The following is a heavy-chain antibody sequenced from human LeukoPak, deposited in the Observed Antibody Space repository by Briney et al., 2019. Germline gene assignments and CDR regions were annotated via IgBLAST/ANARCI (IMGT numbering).Heavy chain of an antibody. V-gene: IGHV1-46*03. J-gene: IGHJ5*02. CDR3: ASTSCYNCYWFDP. CDR2: INPSGGST. Sequence: ASVKVSCKASGYTFTSYYMHWVRQAPGQGLEWMGIINPSGGSTTCAQKFQGRVTMTSDTSTRTAYMELSSLRSEDTAFYYCASTSCYNCYWFDPWGQGTLVTVSS. D-gene: IGHD2-2*02. CDR1: GYTFTSYY.